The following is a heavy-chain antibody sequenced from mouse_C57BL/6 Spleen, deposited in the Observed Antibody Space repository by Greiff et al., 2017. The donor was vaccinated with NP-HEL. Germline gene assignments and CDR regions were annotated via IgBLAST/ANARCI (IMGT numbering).Heavy chain of an antibody. Sequence: EVKLVESGGGLVKPGGSLKLSCAASGFTFSDYGMHWVRQAPEKGLEWVAYISSGSSTIYYADTVKGRFTISRDNAKNTLFLQMTSLRSEDTAMYYCARHDYGNLYYFDYWGQGTTLTVSS. CDR1: GFTFSDYG. D-gene: IGHD2-1*01. V-gene: IGHV5-17*01. CDR3: ARHDYGNLYYFDY. J-gene: IGHJ2*01. CDR2: ISSGSSTI.